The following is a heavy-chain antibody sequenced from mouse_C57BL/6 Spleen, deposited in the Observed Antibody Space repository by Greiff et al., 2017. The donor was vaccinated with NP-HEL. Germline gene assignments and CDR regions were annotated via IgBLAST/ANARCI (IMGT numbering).Heavy chain of an antibody. CDR1: GYTFTSYW. CDR3: ARGYYGSSACYFDV. Sequence: QVQLQQPGAELVRPGSSVKLSCKASGYTFTSYWMHWVKQRPIQGLEWIGNIDPSDSETHYNQKFKDKATLTVDKSSSTAYMQLSSLTSEDSAVYDCARGYYGSSACYFDVWGTGTTVTVSS. V-gene: IGHV1-52*01. D-gene: IGHD1-1*01. J-gene: IGHJ1*03. CDR2: IDPSDSET.